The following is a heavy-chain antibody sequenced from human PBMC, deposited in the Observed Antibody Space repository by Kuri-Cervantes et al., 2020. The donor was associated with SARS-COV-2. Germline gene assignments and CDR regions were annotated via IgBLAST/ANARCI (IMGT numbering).Heavy chain of an antibody. Sequence: SETLSLTCTVSGVSISSYCWSWIRQPPGKGLEWIGYIYYSGSTNYNPSLKSRVTISVDTSKNQFSLKLSSVTAADTAEYYCARGTNIAAAGTLDYWGQGTLVTVSS. CDR3: ARGTNIAAAGTLDY. CDR1: GVSISSYC. CDR2: IYYSGST. D-gene: IGHD6-13*01. V-gene: IGHV4-59*01. J-gene: IGHJ4*02.